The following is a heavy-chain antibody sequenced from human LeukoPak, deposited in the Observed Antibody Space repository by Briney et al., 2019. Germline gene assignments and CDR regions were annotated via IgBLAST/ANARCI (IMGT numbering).Heavy chain of an antibody. CDR1: GFTFSSYG. V-gene: IGHV3-23*01. D-gene: IGHD3-22*01. Sequence: GGSLRLSCAASGFTFSSYGMSWVRQAPGKGLEWVSAISGSGGSTYYADSVKGRFTISRDNAKNSLYLQMNSLRAEDTAVYYCARDRDYYDSSGFDYWGQGTLVTVSS. CDR3: ARDRDYYDSSGFDY. CDR2: ISGSGGST. J-gene: IGHJ4*02.